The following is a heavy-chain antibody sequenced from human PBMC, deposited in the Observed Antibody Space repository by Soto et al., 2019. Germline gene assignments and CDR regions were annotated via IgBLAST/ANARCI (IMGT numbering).Heavy chain of an antibody. Sequence: ASVKVSGKASGYTFTSYYMHWVRQAPGQGLEWMGIINPSGGSTSYAQKFQGRVTMTRDTSTSTVYMELSSLRSEDTAVYYCARGFADSSSWYVADNWFDPWGQGTLVTVSS. CDR3: ARGFADSSSWYVADNWFDP. J-gene: IGHJ5*02. D-gene: IGHD6-13*01. CDR1: GYTFTSYY. CDR2: INPSGGST. V-gene: IGHV1-46*01.